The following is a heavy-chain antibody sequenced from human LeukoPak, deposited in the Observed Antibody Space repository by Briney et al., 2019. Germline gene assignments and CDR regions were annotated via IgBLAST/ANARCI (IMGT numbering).Heavy chain of an antibody. V-gene: IGHV4-30-4*08. CDR3: ARANPGGYYYYYYMDV. D-gene: IGHD1-14*01. CDR2: IYYSGST. Sequence: SQTLSLTCTVSGGSISSGDYYWSWIRQPSGKGLEWIGYIYYSGSTYYNPSLKSRVTISVDTSKNQFSLKLSSVTAADTAVYYCARANPGGYYYYYYMDVWGKGTTVTVSS. CDR1: GGSISSGDYY. J-gene: IGHJ6*03.